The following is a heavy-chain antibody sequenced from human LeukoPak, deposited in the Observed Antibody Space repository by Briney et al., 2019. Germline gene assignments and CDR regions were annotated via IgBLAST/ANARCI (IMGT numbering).Heavy chain of an antibody. V-gene: IGHV3-64*01. Sequence: TGGSLRLSCAASGFTFSSYAMHWVRQAPGKGLECVSAISCNWGSIYYANSVKGRFTISRDNSKNTLYLQMGSLRAEDMAVYYCARGRYYYGSGSQPLGDYWGQGTLVTVSS. J-gene: IGHJ4*02. CDR3: ARGRYYYGSGSQPLGDY. D-gene: IGHD3-10*01. CDR2: ISCNWGSI. CDR1: GFTFSSYA.